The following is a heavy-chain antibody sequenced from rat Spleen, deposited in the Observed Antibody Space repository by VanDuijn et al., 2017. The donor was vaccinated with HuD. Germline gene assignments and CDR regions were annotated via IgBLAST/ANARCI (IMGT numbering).Heavy chain of an antibody. Sequence: EVQLVESGGGLVQPGRSLKLSCAASGFTFSNFDMAWVRQAPTKGLEWVASISSDGRRNYYRDSVKGRFTISRDNAKSTLYLQMDSLRSEDTATYYCARHWGYWGQGVMVTVSS. CDR3: ARHWGY. V-gene: IGHV5-25*01. J-gene: IGHJ2*01. CDR1: GFTFSNFD. CDR2: ISSDGRRN. D-gene: IGHD4-6*01.